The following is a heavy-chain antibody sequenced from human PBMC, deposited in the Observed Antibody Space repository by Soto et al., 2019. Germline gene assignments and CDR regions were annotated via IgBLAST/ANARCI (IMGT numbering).Heavy chain of an antibody. CDR2: IIPIFGTA. J-gene: IGHJ4*02. CDR3: AAPPDLVVVPAAQWSWFDY. D-gene: IGHD2-2*01. Sequence: ASVKVSCKASGGTFSSYAISWVRQAPGQGLEWMGGIIPIFGTANYAQKFQGRVTITADESTSTAYMELSSLRSEDTAVYYCAAPPDLVVVPAAQWSWFDYWGQGTLVTVSS. CDR1: GGTFSSYA. V-gene: IGHV1-69*13.